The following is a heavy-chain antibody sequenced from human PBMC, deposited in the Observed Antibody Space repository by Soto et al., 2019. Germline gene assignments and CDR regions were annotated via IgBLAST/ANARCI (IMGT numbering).Heavy chain of an antibody. V-gene: IGHV3-15*07. D-gene: IGHD6-19*01. CDR1: RFNFSAAW. CDR2: IKPKSEGETA. CDR3: ARPRAHSSGWYDEYLGYFDY. Sequence: GGSLRLSCVASRFNFSAAWLNWIRQAPGKGLEWVGRIKPKSEGETADYTAPVRGRFTISRDDSQNTLHLQMDSLKTEDTAMYYCARPRAHSSGWYDEYLGYFDYWGQGNLVTVSS. J-gene: IGHJ4*02.